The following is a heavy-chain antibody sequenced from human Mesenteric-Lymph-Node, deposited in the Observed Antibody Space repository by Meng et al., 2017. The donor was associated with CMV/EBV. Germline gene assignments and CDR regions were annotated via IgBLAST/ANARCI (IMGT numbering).Heavy chain of an antibody. CDR2: LRGDGGVQ. J-gene: IGHJ5*02. Sequence: GGSLRLSCAASGFTFSNYAMTWVRQAPGKGLEWVANLRGDGGVQFFVDSLKGRFSIFRDNAKKSLYLQMTSLRVEDTGIYYCARQSYALFDPWGQGILVTVSS. CDR3: ARQSYALFDP. V-gene: IGHV3-7*01. CDR1: GFTFSNYA.